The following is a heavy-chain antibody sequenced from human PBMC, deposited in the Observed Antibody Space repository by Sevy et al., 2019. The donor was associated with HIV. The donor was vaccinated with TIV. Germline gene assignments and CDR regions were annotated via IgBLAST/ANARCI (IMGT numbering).Heavy chain of an antibody. CDR3: AKDHALTTLWVNNWFES. V-gene: IGHV3-30*18. D-gene: IGHD4-17*01. CDR2: ITYDGSNQ. Sequence: GGSLRLSCAASGFTFSSYGMHWVRQAPGKGLEWVAVITYDGSNQYYTDSVKGRSTISRDVSKNTLYRQMNSLRAEDTAVYYCAKDHALTTLWVNNWFESWGQGTLVTVSS. J-gene: IGHJ5*01. CDR1: GFTFSSYG.